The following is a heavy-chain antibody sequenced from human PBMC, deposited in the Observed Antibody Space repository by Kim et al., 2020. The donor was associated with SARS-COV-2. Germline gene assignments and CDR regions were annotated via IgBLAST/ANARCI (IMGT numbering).Heavy chain of an antibody. D-gene: IGHD3-3*01. CDR1: GGSISSSSYY. V-gene: IGHV4-39*01. Sequence: SETLSLTCTVSGGSISSSSYYWGWIRQPPGKGLEWIGSIYYSGSTYYNPSLKSRVTISVDTSKNQFSLKLSSVTAADTAVYYCASNYYDFWSGYPGFDYWGQGTLVTVSS. CDR2: IYYSGST. J-gene: IGHJ4*02. CDR3: ASNYYDFWSGYPGFDY.